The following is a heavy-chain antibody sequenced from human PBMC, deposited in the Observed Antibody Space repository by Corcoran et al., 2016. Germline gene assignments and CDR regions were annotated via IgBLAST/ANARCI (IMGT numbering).Heavy chain of an antibody. CDR2: IIPIIGTA. D-gene: IGHD1-26*01. CDR3: ARDLRGRYSGTYFPYN. V-gene: IGHV1-69*01. CDR1: GGTFSSYT. J-gene: IGHJ4*02. Sequence: QVQLVQSGAEVKKPGSSVKVSCKASGGTFSSYTITWVRQAPGQGLEWMGGIIPIIGTANYAQKFQGRVTITADESTSTAYMELSSLRSEDTAVYYCARDLRGRYSGTYFPYNWGQGTLVTVSS.